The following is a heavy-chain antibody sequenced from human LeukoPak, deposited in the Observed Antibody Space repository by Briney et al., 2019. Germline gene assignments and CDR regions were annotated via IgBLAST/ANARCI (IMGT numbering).Heavy chain of an antibody. CDR1: GGSFSGYY. CDR2: INHSGST. V-gene: IGHV4-34*01. CDR3: ASREYYYDSSGEFIFDY. J-gene: IGHJ4*02. Sequence: SETLSLTCAVYGGSFSGYYWSWIRQPPGKGLGGMGEINHSGSTNYNPSLKSRVTISVDTSKNQFSLKLSSVTAADTAVYYCASREYYYDSSGEFIFDYWGQGTLVTVSS. D-gene: IGHD3-22*01.